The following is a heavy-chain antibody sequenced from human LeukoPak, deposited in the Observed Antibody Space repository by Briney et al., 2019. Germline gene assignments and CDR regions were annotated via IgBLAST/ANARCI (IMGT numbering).Heavy chain of an antibody. CDR2: ISAYNGNT. J-gene: IGHJ4*02. V-gene: IGHV1-18*01. Sequence: ASVKVSCKASGYTFTSYGISWVRQAPGQGLEWMGWISAYNGNTNYAQKLQGRVTMTTDTSTSTAYMELRSLRSDDTAVYYCARVISHYGSGSYYKSWGQGTLVTVSS. D-gene: IGHD3-10*01. CDR3: ARVISHYGSGSYYKS. CDR1: GYTFTSYG.